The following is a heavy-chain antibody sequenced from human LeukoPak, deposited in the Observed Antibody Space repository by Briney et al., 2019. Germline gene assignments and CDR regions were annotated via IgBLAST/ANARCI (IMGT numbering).Heavy chain of an antibody. V-gene: IGHV1-18*01. CDR1: GYTFTSYG. Sequence: ASVKVSCKASGYTFTSYGISWVRQAPGQGLGWMGWISAYSGNTNYAQKLQGRVTMTTDTSTSTAYMELRSLRSDDTAVYYCARGRGYSGYDETNWFDPWGQGTLVTVSS. J-gene: IGHJ5*02. CDR2: ISAYSGNT. D-gene: IGHD5-12*01. CDR3: ARGRGYSGYDETNWFDP.